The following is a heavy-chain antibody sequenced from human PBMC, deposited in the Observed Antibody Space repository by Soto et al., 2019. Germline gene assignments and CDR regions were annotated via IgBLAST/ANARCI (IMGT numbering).Heavy chain of an antibody. J-gene: IGHJ4*02. CDR2: IIPIFGTA. CDR3: ASGWLQCKYYFDY. CDR1: GGTFSSYA. V-gene: IGHV1-69*01. Sequence: QVQLVQSGAEVKKPGSSVKVSCTASGGTFSSYAISWVRQAPGQGLEWMGGIIPIFGTANYAQKFEGRVTITADESTSTAYMELSSLSSEDTAVYYCASGWLQCKYYFDYWGQGTLVTVSS. D-gene: IGHD5-12*01.